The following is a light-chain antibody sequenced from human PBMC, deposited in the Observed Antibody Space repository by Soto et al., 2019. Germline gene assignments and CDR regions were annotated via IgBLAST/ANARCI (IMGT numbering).Light chain of an antibody. Sequence: QSVLTQPPSASGTPGQRVTISCSGSSSNIGSNTVNWYQQLPGTAPKLLIYSNNQRPSGVPDRFSGSKSGTSASLAISGLQCEDEADYYCAAWDDSLADVFGTGTKVTVL. V-gene: IGLV1-44*01. CDR1: SSNIGSNT. CDR3: AAWDDSLADV. CDR2: SNN. J-gene: IGLJ1*01.